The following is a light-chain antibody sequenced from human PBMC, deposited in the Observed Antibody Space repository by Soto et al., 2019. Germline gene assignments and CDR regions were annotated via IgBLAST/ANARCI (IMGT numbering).Light chain of an antibody. J-gene: IGKJ1*01. V-gene: IGKV1-5*01. Sequence: DIQMTQSPSTLSASVGDRVTITCRASQSISSWLAWYQQTPGKAPKLLIYDAFTVDTGVPSRFSGSGSGTEFTLTISSLQPEDFATYYCQQYDAFSRTFGQGTKVDIK. CDR1: QSISSW. CDR3: QQYDAFSRT. CDR2: DAF.